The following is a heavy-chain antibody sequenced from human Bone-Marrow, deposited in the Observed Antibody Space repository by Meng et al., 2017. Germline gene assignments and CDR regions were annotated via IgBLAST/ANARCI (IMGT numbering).Heavy chain of an antibody. V-gene: IGHV4-34*01. J-gene: IGHJ4*02. CDR2: INHSGST. Sequence: QSLLRQGGSVLLKPSETLSLTRVVSGGSFSDYYWSWIRPPPGKGLEWIGEINHSGSTNYNPSLESRATISVDTSQNNLSLKLSSVTAADSAVYYCARGPTTMAHDFDYWGQGTLVTVSS. CDR1: GGSFSDYY. D-gene: IGHD4-11*01. CDR3: ARGPTTMAHDFDY.